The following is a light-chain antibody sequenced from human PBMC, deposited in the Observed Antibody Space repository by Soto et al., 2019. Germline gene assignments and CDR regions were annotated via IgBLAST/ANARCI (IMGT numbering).Light chain of an antibody. J-gene: IGKJ1*01. CDR1: QSISSY. CDR2: AAS. Sequence: DIQMTQSPSSLSASVGDRVTITCRASQSISSYLNWYQQKPGKAPKLLIYAASSLQSGVPSRVSGSGSGTDCTLTISSLQPEDFATYYCQQSYSTPGTFGQGTKVDIK. V-gene: IGKV1-39*01. CDR3: QQSYSTPGT.